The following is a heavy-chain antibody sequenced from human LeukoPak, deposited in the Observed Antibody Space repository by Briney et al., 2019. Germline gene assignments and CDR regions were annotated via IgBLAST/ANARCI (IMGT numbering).Heavy chain of an antibody. V-gene: IGHV3-48*02. J-gene: IGHJ2*01. CDR1: GFTFRSYS. Sequence: PGGSLRLSCVASGFTFRSYSMNWVRQAPGKGLEWVSYISSSGSTIYYADAVKGRFTISRDNAKNSLYLQMSSLRDEDTAVYYCATVAMEDWYFDLWGRGTLATVSS. CDR3: ATVAMEDWYFDL. CDR2: ISSSGSTI. D-gene: IGHD5-18*01.